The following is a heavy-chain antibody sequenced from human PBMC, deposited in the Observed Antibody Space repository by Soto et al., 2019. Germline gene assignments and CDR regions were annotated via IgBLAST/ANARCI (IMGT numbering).Heavy chain of an antibody. J-gene: IGHJ4*01. CDR3: ARDYYYDNSGPLDY. V-gene: IGHV1-18*01. CDR2: ISTYNGNT. Sequence: ASVKVSCKTSGYTFTNYGVSWVRQALGQGLEWMGWISTYNGNTHSAKKFQGRVTMTTDTSTSTVHMELRSLRSDDTAVYFCARDYYYDNSGPLDYWGHGTLVTVSS. D-gene: IGHD3-22*01. CDR1: GYTFTNYG.